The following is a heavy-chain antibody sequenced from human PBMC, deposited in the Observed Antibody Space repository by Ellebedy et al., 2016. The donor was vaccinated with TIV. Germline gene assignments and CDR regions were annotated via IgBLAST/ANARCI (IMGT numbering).Heavy chain of an antibody. Sequence: GSLRLSXTVPLGSISSHYWTWIRQPPGKGLEWIGNIYYTGSTSYSPSLTGRVTISIDTPKNQFSLKVTSVTAADTAVYYCAREFRYDFWRGPLDHWGQGTTVTVSS. CDR1: LGSISSHY. CDR3: AREFRYDFWRGPLDH. V-gene: IGHV4-59*11. J-gene: IGHJ4*02. D-gene: IGHD3-3*01. CDR2: IYYTGST.